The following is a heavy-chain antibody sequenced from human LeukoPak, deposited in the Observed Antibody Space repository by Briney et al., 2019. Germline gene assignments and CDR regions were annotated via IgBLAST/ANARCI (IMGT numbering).Heavy chain of an antibody. Sequence: PGGSLRLSCAASGFTVSSSYMIWVRQAPGKGLEWVSVIYSGGYTYYADSVKGRFTISRDNAKNTLHLQMNSLRAEDTAVYYCARGARGSGTASDYWGQGTLVTVSS. J-gene: IGHJ4*02. CDR2: IYSGGYT. V-gene: IGHV3-53*01. D-gene: IGHD3-10*01. CDR1: GFTVSSSY. CDR3: ARGARGSGTASDY.